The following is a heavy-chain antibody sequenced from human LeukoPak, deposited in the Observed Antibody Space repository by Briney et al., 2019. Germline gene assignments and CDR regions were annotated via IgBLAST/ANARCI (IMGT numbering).Heavy chain of an antibody. CDR2: IDKKDNLYAT. J-gene: IGHJ3*02. Sequence: GGSLRPSCVASGFTFSGSAVHWVRQSSGKGLEWVGHIDKKDNLYATAYAESVKGRFTISRDDSKDTAFLHMDSLRGEDTAAYYCAKVQDDAFDIWGQGTLVTVSS. CDR3: AKVQDDAFDI. CDR1: GFTFSGSA. V-gene: IGHV3-73*01.